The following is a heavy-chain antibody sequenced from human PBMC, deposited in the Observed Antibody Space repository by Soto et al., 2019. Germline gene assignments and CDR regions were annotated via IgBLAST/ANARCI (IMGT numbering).Heavy chain of an antibody. D-gene: IGHD4-4*01. Sequence: SLRLSCAASGFTFSSYAMHWVRQAPGKGLEWVAVISYDGSNKYYADSVKGRFTISRDNSKNTLYLQMNSLRAEDTAVYYCAKDLDDYSSAIDFWGQGTLVTVSS. J-gene: IGHJ4*02. V-gene: IGHV3-30-3*01. CDR1: GFTFSSYA. CDR3: AKDLDDYSSAIDF. CDR2: ISYDGSNK.